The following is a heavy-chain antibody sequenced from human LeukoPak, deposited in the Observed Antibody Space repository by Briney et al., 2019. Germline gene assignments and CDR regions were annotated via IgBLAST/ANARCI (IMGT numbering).Heavy chain of an antibody. CDR2: IYYSGST. D-gene: IGHD2-21*02. CDR3: ARERGDAIDY. CDR1: GGSFSSGSYY. Sequence: SETLSLTCTVSGGSFSSGSYYWSWIRQPPGKGLEWIGYIYYSGSTNYNPSLKSRVTISVDTSKNQFSLKLSSVTAADTAVYYCARERGDAIDYWGQGTLVTVSS. V-gene: IGHV4-61*01. J-gene: IGHJ4*02.